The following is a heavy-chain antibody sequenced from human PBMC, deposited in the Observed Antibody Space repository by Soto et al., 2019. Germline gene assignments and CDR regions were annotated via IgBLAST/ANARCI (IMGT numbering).Heavy chain of an antibody. Sequence: VASVKVSCKASGYTFTSYDINWVRQATGQGLEWMGWMNPNSGNTGYAQKFQGRVTMTRNTSISTAYMELSSLRSEDTAVYYCARGYSYGFYYYYYGMDVWGQGTTVTVSS. CDR3: ARGYSYGFYYYYYGMDV. J-gene: IGHJ6*02. CDR2: MNPNSGNT. V-gene: IGHV1-8*01. CDR1: GYTFTSYD. D-gene: IGHD5-18*01.